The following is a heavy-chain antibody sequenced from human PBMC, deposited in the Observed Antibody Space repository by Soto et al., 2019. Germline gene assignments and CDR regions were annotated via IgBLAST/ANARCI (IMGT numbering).Heavy chain of an antibody. Sequence: PSETLSLTCTVSGGSVSSGSYYWSWIRQPPGKGLEWIGYIYYSGSTKYNPSLKSRVTISADTSKNQFSLKLSSVTAADTAVYYCARGRGYTYGDPFDYWGQGTLVTVSS. D-gene: IGHD5-18*01. CDR3: ARGRGYTYGDPFDY. J-gene: IGHJ4*02. CDR2: IYYSGST. CDR1: GGSVSSGSYY. V-gene: IGHV4-61*01.